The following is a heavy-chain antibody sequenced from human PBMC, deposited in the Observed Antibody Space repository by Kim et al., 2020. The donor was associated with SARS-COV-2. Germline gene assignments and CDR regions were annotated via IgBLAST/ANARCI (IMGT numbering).Heavy chain of an antibody. CDR1: GYTFTGYY. CDR2: INPNSGGT. V-gene: IGHV1-2*02. CDR3: ARVAFGVAARPYYFDY. J-gene: IGHJ4*02. Sequence: ASVKVSCKASGYTFTGYYMHWVRQAPGQGLEWMGWINPNSGGTNYAQKFQGRVTMTRDTSISTAYMELSRLRSDDTAVYYCARVAFGVAARPYYFDYWGQGTLVTVSS. D-gene: IGHD6-6*01.